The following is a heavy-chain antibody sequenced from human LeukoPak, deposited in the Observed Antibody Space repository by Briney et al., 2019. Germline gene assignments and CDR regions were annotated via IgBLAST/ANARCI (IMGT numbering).Heavy chain of an antibody. D-gene: IGHD6-13*01. J-gene: IGHJ4*02. Sequence: GRSLRLSCVASGFTFDDYAMHWVRQAPGKGLEWVSGTSWNSGSIGYADSVKGRFTISRDNAKNSLYLQMNSLRVEDMAVYYCAKVAHNSWPFYSDYWGQGTLVTVSS. CDR1: GFTFDDYA. V-gene: IGHV3-9*03. CDR3: AKVAHNSWPFYSDY. CDR2: TSWNSGSI.